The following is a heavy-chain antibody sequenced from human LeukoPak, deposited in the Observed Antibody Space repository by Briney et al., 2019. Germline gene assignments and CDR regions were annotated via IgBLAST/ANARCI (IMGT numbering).Heavy chain of an antibody. J-gene: IGHJ4*02. V-gene: IGHV4-34*01. CDR3: AXXXPTGTTLEVEFDY. CDR1: GGSFSGYY. D-gene: IGHD1-7*01. Sequence: TSETLSLTCAVYGGSFSGYYWSWIRQPPGKGLEWIGEINHSGSTNYNPSLKSRVTISVDTSKNQFSLKLSSVTAADTAVYYCAXXXPTGTTLEVEFDYWGQGTLVTVSS. CDR2: INHSGST.